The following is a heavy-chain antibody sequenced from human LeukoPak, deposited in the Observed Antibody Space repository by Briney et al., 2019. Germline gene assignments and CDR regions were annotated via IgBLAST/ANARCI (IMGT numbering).Heavy chain of an antibody. J-gene: IGHJ6*02. CDR1: GGSISSYY. Sequence: SETLSLTCTISGGSISSYYWSWIRQPPGKGLEWIGYIYYSGSTYYNPSLKSRVTISVDTSKNQFSLKLSSVTAADTAVYYCAREMVREPYYYYGMDVWGQGTTVTVSS. V-gene: IGHV4-30-4*01. CDR3: AREMVREPYYYYGMDV. CDR2: IYYSGST. D-gene: IGHD3-10*01.